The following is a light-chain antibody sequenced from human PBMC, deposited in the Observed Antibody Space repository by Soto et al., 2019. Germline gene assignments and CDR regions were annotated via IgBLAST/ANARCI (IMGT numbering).Light chain of an antibody. J-gene: IGLJ2*01. Sequence: QSVLTQPPSVSGAPGQRVTLSCTGSSSNIGAGYDVHWYQQLPGTAPKLLIYGNSNRPSGVPDRCSGSKSGTSASLAITGLQAEDEADYYCQFYDSSLCAPVVFGGGTKLTVL. V-gene: IGLV1-40*01. CDR3: QFYDSSLCAPVV. CDR1: SSNIGAGYD. CDR2: GNS.